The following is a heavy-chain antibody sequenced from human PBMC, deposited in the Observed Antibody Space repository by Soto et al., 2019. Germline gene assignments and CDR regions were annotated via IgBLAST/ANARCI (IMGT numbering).Heavy chain of an antibody. CDR2: IYPGDSDT. J-gene: IGHJ4*02. D-gene: IGHD5-18*01. CDR3: ESVAGYSKHPQASDY. V-gene: IGHV5-51*01. Sequence: GESLKICCKGSGYSFTNYWIGWVRQMPGKGLEWMGIIYPGDSDTRYSPSFQGQVTISADNSISTAYRHWSSGTDSDPTMYYWESVAGYSKHPQASDYWGQGSLVTVSS. CDR1: GYSFTNYW.